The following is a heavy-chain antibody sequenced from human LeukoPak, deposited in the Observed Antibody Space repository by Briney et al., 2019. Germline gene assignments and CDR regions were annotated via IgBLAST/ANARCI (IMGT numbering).Heavy chain of an antibody. CDR1: GFMFNDYY. V-gene: IGHV3-11*01. CDR3: AREPYYYDSSGYSVDY. J-gene: IGHJ4*02. D-gene: IGHD3-22*01. Sequence: GGSLRLSCAASGFMFNDYYMSWIRQAPGKGLEWVSYISSSGSIIHYADSVKGRFTISRDNAKNSLNLQMNSLRAEDTAVYYCAREPYYYDSSGYSVDYWGQGTLVTVSS. CDR2: ISSSGSII.